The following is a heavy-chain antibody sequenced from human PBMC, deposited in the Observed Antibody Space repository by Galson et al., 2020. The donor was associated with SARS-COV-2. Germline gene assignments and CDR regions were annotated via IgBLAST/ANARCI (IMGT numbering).Heavy chain of an antibody. D-gene: IGHD7-27*01. CDR3: ARHEDWGSHIDY. CDR2: IYFSGDT. J-gene: IGHJ4*02. V-gene: IGHV4-39*01. Sequence: SETLSLTCTVSGGYVSSNPYYWGWIRQPPGKGLEWVGYIYFSGDTYYNPSLQSRVTISVDTSKNQFSLKLTSLTAADTAVYYCARHEDWGSHIDYWGQGTLVTVSS. CDR1: GGYVSSNPYY.